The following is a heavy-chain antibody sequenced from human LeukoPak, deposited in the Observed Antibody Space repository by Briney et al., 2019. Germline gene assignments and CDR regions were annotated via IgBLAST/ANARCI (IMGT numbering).Heavy chain of an antibody. D-gene: IGHD5-18*01. V-gene: IGHV1-46*01. CDR2: IKPSSGST. Sequence: ASVKVSCKASGYTFTSYYMHWVRQAPGQGLEWMGIIKPSSGSTTYAQKFQGRVTMTRDRPPSTFYMDLSSLRTEDTAVYYCVRDLSELRDTSMDTFAPGGQGPLVPVPS. CDR1: GYTFTSYY. CDR3: VRDLSELRDTSMDTFAP. J-gene: IGHJ5*02.